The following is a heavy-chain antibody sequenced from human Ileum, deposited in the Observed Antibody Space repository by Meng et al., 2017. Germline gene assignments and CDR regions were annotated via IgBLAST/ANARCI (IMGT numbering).Heavy chain of an antibody. CDR3: ATSGGGFDY. CDR1: TYSYTNYD. V-gene: IGHV7-4-1*02. D-gene: IGHD1-26*01. CDR2: INPNTGNP. J-gene: IGHJ4*02. Sequence: VQLVQSGVEVKHPGASVKVSCKASTYSYTNYDINWVRQAPGQGLEWMGWINPNTGNPTYAQGFTGRFVFSLDTSVNSAHLQISTLTAEDTAVYYCATSGGGFDYWGQGALVTVSS.